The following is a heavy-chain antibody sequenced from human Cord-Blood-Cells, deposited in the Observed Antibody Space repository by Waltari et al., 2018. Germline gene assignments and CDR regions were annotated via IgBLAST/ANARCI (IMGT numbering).Heavy chain of an antibody. J-gene: IGHJ4*02. V-gene: IGHV4-34*01. Sequence: QVQLQQWGAGLLKPSETLSLTCAVYGGSLSGYYWRWIRQPPGKGVEWIGEINHDGSTTYNPSLKCRVTISVDTSKNQFSLKLSSVTAADTAVYYCARVFAMSYDSSGYYFDYWGQGTLVTVSS. CDR3: ARVFAMSYDSSGYYFDY. CDR2: INHDGST. CDR1: GGSLSGYY. D-gene: IGHD3-22*01.